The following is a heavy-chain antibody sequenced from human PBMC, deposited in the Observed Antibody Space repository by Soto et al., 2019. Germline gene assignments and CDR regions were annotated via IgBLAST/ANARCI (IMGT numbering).Heavy chain of an antibody. D-gene: IGHD1-20*01. CDR3: ARDLTIRGIPPAMFAP. CDR2: IYTSGST. CDR1: GGSISSYY. Sequence: QVQLQESGPGLVKPSETLSLTCTVSGGSISSYYWSWIRQPAGKGLEWIGRIYTSGSTNYNPSLKSRVTMSVDTSKNQFSLKLSSVTSADTAVYYCARDLTIRGIPPAMFAPWGQGTLVTVSS. V-gene: IGHV4-4*07. J-gene: IGHJ5*02.